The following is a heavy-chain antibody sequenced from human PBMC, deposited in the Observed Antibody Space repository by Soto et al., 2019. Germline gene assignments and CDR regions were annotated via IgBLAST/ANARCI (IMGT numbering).Heavy chain of an antibody. CDR2: IYYSGST. CDR1: GGSISSSSYY. V-gene: IGHV4-39*01. Sequence: QLQLQESGPGLVKPSETLSLTCTVSGGSISSSSYYWGWIRQPPGKGLEWIGSIYYSGSTYYNPSLKRRGPLAVDASKHQFSLELSSVTAAGTAVYSRARPTPAISLSDHRGQGTLVTVSS. J-gene: IGHJ4*02. D-gene: IGHD2-15*01. CDR3: ARPTPAISLSDH.